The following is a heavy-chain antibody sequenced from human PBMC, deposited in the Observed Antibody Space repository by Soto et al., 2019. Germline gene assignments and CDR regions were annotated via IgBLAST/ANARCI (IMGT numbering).Heavy chain of an antibody. Sequence: EVQLVESGGGLVQPGGSLRLSCAASGFTFSDHYMDWVRQAPGKGLEWVGRRKNKADSYTTEYATSVKGRFTISREGSKNSLFLQMNSLKTEETAVYYCTVWGSGNDFGAAWGQGILVTVSS. V-gene: IGHV3-72*01. CDR2: RKNKADSYTT. CDR3: TVWGSGNDFGAA. J-gene: IGHJ4*02. D-gene: IGHD3-10*01. CDR1: GFTFSDHY.